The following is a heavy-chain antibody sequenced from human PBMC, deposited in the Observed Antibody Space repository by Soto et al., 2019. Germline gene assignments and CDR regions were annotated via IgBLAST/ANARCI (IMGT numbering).Heavy chain of an antibody. V-gene: IGHV1-69*04. J-gene: IGHJ6*02. CDR1: GGTFSSYT. CDR3: ARDGELSYCGGDCSYYYGMDV. Sequence: ASVKVSCKASGGTFSSYTISWVRQAPGQGLEWMGRIIPILGIANYAQKFQGRVTITADKSTSTAYMELSSLRSEDTAVYYCARDGELSYCGGDCSYYYGMDVWGQGTTVTVSS. D-gene: IGHD2-21*02. CDR2: IIPILGIA.